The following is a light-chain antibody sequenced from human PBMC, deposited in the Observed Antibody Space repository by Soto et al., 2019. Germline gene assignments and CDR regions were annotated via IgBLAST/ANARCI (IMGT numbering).Light chain of an antibody. J-gene: IGKJ3*01. CDR2: DAS. V-gene: IGKV1-5*01. Sequence: DIPMTQSPSTLSASVGDRVTITCRASQSISNWLAWYQQKPGKAPKLLIYDASSLESGVPSRFSGSGSGTEFTLTISSLQPDDFATYYCQVYNSYFGPGTKVDI. CDR3: QVYNSY. CDR1: QSISNW.